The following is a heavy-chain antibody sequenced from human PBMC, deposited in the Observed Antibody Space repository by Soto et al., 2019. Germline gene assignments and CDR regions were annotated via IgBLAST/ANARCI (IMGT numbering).Heavy chain of an antibody. Sequence: QVQLVQSGAEVKKPGASVKVSCKASGYTFTSYDINWVRQATGQGLEWLGWMNPNSGRTGYAQKFQGRVTMTRNTSISTAYMELSSLRSEDTAVYYCASGPGPDCSSTSCYKAGYYYYGMDVWGQGTTVTVSS. J-gene: IGHJ6*02. CDR1: GYTFTSYD. D-gene: IGHD2-2*02. CDR3: ASGPGPDCSSTSCYKAGYYYYGMDV. CDR2: MNPNSGRT. V-gene: IGHV1-8*01.